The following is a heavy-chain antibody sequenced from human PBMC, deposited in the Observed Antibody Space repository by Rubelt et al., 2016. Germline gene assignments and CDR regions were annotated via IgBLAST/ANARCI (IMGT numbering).Heavy chain of an antibody. Sequence: QLQLQESVPGLVKPSETLSLTCTVSGYSISSGYYWGWIRQPPGKGLEWIGSIYHSGSTYYNPSLKSRVTISVDTSKNQFSLKLSSVTAADTAVYYCARVSGYYHDYWGQGTLVTVSS. CDR3: ARVSGYYHDY. J-gene: IGHJ4*02. D-gene: IGHD3-22*01. CDR1: GYSISSGYY. CDR2: IYHSGST. V-gene: IGHV4-38-2*02.